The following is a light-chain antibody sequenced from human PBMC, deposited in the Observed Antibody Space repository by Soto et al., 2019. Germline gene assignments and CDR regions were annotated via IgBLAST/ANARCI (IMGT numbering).Light chain of an antibody. CDR3: QQYNNWPPST. CDR1: QSVSSN. CDR2: GAS. J-gene: IGKJ2*01. V-gene: IGKV3-15*01. Sequence: ATLSVSPGERATLSSRASQSVSSNLAWYQQKPGQAPRLLIYGASTRATGIPARFSGSGSGTEFTLTISSLQSEDFAVYYCQQYNNWPPSTFGQGTKVDIK.